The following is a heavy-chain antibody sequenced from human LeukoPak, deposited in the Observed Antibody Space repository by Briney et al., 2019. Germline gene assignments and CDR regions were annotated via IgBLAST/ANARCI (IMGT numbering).Heavy chain of an antibody. J-gene: IGHJ4*02. CDR1: GFTFSSYS. CDR3: ARDPPY. V-gene: IGHV3-48*02. Sequence: GGSLRLSCAASGFTFSSYSMNWVRQAPGKGLEWVSYISSSSSTIYYADSVKGRFTISRDNAKNSQYLQMNSLRDEDTAVYYCARDPPYWGQGTLVTVSS. CDR2: ISSSSSTI.